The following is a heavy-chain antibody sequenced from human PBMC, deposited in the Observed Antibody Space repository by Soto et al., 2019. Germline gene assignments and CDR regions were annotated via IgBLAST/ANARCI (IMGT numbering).Heavy chain of an antibody. CDR1: GYTLTELS. J-gene: IGHJ4*02. CDR2: FDPEDGET. V-gene: IGHV1-24*01. D-gene: IGHD2-15*01. Sequence: ASVKVSCKVSGYTLTELSMHWVRQAPGKGLEWMGGFDPEDGETIYAQKFQGRVTMTEDTSTDTAYMELSSLRSEDTAVYYCATLAGYCSGGSCYPFDYWGQGTPVTVSS. CDR3: ATLAGYCSGGSCYPFDY.